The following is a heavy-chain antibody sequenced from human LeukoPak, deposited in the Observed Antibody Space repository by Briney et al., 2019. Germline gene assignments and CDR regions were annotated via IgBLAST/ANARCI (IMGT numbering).Heavy chain of an antibody. D-gene: IGHD6-19*01. CDR3: ARTSGGHSSGWYIIDY. J-gene: IGHJ4*02. V-gene: IGHV4-39*07. CDR1: GGSISSSSYY. Sequence: NPSETLSLTCTVSGGSISSSSYYWGWIRQPPGKGLEWIGSIYYSGSTYYDPSLKSRVTISVDTSKNQFSLKLSSVTAADTAVYYCARTSGGHSSGWYIIDYWGQGTLVTVSS. CDR2: IYYSGST.